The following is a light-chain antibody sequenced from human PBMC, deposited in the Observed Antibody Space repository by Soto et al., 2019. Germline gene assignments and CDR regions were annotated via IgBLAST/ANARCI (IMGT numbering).Light chain of an antibody. CDR3: QQYGSSRWT. J-gene: IGKJ1*01. Sequence: IVLTQSPGTLSLSPGERATLSCRASQSVSSSYLARYQQKPGQAPRLLIYGASSRATGIPDRFSGSGSGTDFTLTISRLEREDFAVYYCQQYGSSRWTFGQGTKVEI. V-gene: IGKV3-20*01. CDR1: QSVSSSY. CDR2: GAS.